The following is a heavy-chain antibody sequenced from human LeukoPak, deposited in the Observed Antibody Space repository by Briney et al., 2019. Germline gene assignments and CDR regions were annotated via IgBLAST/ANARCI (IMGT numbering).Heavy chain of an antibody. Sequence: SGGSLRLSCAASGFTFSDYYMSWIRQAPGKGLEWVSYISSSGSTIYYADSVKGRFTISRDNAKNSLYLQMNSLRAEDTAVYYCARDQARMVRGDAFDIWGQGTMVTVSS. D-gene: IGHD3-10*01. V-gene: IGHV3-11*04. CDR2: ISSSGSTI. CDR3: ARDQARMVRGDAFDI. CDR1: GFTFSDYY. J-gene: IGHJ3*02.